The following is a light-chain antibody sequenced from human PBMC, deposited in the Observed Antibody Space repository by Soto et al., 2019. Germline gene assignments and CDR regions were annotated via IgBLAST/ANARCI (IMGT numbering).Light chain of an antibody. V-gene: IGKV3-11*01. CDR2: DAS. Sequence: IVLTQSPATLSLSPGERATLPCRASQSVSSYLAWYQQKPGQAPRLLIYDASNRATGIPARFSGSGSGTDFTLTISSLEPEDFAVYYCQQRSNWPLTFGGGTKVDIK. CDR3: QQRSNWPLT. J-gene: IGKJ4*01. CDR1: QSVSSY.